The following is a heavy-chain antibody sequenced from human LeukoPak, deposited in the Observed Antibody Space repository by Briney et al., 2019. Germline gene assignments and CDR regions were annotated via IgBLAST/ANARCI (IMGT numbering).Heavy chain of an antibody. CDR1: GFTFDDYT. D-gene: IGHD6-6*01. Sequence: GGSLRLSCAASGFTFDDYTMHWVRQAPGKGLEWVSLISWDGGSTYYADSVKGRFTISRVNSKNSLYLQMNSLRTEDTALYYCAKDMRYSSSSAGGFDYWGQGTLVTVSS. CDR2: ISWDGGST. CDR3: AKDMRYSSSSAGGFDY. V-gene: IGHV3-43*01. J-gene: IGHJ4*02.